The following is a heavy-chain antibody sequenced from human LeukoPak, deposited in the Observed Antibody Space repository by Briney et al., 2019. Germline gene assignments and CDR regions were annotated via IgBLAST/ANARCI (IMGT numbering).Heavy chain of an antibody. CDR2: ISSSGNTI. D-gene: IGHD5-12*01. V-gene: IGHV3-48*03. CDR1: GFTFSSYE. CDR3: ARDLSIVDIVATTIGY. Sequence: PGGSLRLSCAASGFTFSSYEMNWVRQAPGKGLEWVSYISSSGNTIYYADSVKGRFTISRDNAKNSLYLQMNSLRAEDTAVYYCARDLSIVDIVATTIGYWGQGTLVTVSS. J-gene: IGHJ4*02.